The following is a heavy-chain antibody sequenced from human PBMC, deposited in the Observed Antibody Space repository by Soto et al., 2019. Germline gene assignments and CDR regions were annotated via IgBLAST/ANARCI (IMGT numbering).Heavy chain of an antibody. CDR3: AKGKESTAADYYYALDV. J-gene: IGHJ6*02. CDR1: GFTFSSYE. CDR2: ISSSGSTV. D-gene: IGHD1-1*01. V-gene: IGHV3-48*03. Sequence: GGSLRLSCAASGFTFSSYEMNWVRQAPGKGLEWVSYISSSGSTVYYADSVKGRFTISRDNTQNSLYLQMNSLGAEDTAVYHCAKGKESTAADYYYALDVWGQGTTVTVSS.